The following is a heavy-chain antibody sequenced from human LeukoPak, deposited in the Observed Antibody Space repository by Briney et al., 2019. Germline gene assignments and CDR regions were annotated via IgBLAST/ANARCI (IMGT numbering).Heavy chain of an antibody. CDR1: GDSISSGDYY. D-gene: IGHD3-10*01. Sequence: SQTLSLTCTVSGDSISSGDYYWSWIRQPAGKGLEWIGRISSSGSTNYNPSLKSRVTISVDTSKNQFSLKLSSVTAADTAVYYCARARVNGERRDYYYYMDVWGKGTTVTVSS. CDR3: ARARVNGERRDYYYYMDV. CDR2: ISSSGST. J-gene: IGHJ6*03. V-gene: IGHV4-61*02.